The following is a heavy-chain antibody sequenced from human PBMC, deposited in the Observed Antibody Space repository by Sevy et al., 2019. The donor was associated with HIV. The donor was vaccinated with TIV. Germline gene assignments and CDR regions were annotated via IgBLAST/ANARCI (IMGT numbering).Heavy chain of an antibody. J-gene: IGHJ6*02. CDR1: GDSASSNNAA. CDR2: TFYRSNWYN. Sequence: SQTLSLTCAISGDSASSNNAAWNWIRQSPSRGLEWLGRTFYRSNWYNDYAVSVKGRITINQDTSKNQLSMQLTSVTPEDTAVYYCARDGLTYGGMDVWGQGTTVTVSS. CDR3: ARDGLTYGGMDV. D-gene: IGHD1-20*01. V-gene: IGHV6-1*01.